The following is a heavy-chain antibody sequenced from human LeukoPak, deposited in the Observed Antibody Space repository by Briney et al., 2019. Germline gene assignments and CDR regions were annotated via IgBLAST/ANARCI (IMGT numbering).Heavy chain of an antibody. Sequence: GGSLRLSCAASGFTFSGSAMHWVRQASGKGVEGVGRIRSKANSYATAYAASVKGRFTISRDDSKNTAYLQMNSLKTEDTAVYYCTRRGSSGYLDYWGQGTLVTVSS. V-gene: IGHV3-73*01. CDR1: GFTFSGSA. CDR2: IRSKANSYAT. CDR3: TRRGSSGYLDY. J-gene: IGHJ4*02. D-gene: IGHD3-22*01.